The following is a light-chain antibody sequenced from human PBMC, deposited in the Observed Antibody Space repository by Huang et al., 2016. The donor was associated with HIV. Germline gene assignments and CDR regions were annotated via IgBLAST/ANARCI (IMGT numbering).Light chain of an antibody. V-gene: IGKV3-20*01. CDR2: GAS. CDR3: QQYGTSPA. J-gene: IGKJ1*01. CDR1: QRVSSNY. Sequence: EIVLTQSPGTLSASPGERATLSCRASQRVSSNYLAWYQQTPGQAPRLLIYGASSRATDIPDRFSGSGSGTDFTLSISRLEPEDCAVYYCQQYGTSPAFGQGTKVEIK.